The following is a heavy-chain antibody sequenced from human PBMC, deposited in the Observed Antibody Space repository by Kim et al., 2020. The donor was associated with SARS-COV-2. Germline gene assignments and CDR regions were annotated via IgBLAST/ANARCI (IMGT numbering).Heavy chain of an antibody. CDR1: GLTFGDFG. V-gene: IGHV3-33*01. CDR2: IWFDGIND. J-gene: IGHJ4*02. CDR3: ATEKSGYAFDY. Sequence: GGSLRLSCAASGLTFGDFGMHWVRQAPGKGLEWVAVIWFDGINDCYADSVKGRFTISRDDSINTLYLQMNSLRAEDTALYFCATEKSGYAFDYWGQGTLVTVSS. D-gene: IGHD3-3*01.